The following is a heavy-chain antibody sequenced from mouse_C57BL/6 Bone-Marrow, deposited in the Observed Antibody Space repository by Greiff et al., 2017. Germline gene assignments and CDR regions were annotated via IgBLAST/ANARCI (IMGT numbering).Heavy chain of an antibody. CDR1: GYSFTDYN. CDR2: INPNYGTT. CDR3: ARGYDYDYAIDY. Sequence: EVKLLEPGPELVKPGASVKISCKASGYSFTDYNMNWVKQSNGKSLEWIGVINPNYGTTSYNQKFKGKATLTVDQSSSPAYMLLNSLTSEDSAVYYCARGYDYDYAIDYWGQGTSVTVSS. D-gene: IGHD2-4*01. V-gene: IGHV1-39*01. J-gene: IGHJ4*01.